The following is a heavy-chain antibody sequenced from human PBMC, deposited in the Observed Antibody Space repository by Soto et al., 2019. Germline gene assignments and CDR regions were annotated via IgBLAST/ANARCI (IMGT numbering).Heavy chain of an antibody. CDR1: GYTFTSYG. Sequence: GASVKVSCKASGYTFTSYGISWVRQAPGQGLEWMGWISAYNGNTNYAQKLQGRVTMTTDTSTSTAYMELRSLRSDDTAVYYCARVHWLNYYDSSGYLYYFDYWGQGTPVTVSS. CDR2: ISAYNGNT. J-gene: IGHJ4*02. V-gene: IGHV1-18*01. D-gene: IGHD3-22*01. CDR3: ARVHWLNYYDSSGYLYYFDY.